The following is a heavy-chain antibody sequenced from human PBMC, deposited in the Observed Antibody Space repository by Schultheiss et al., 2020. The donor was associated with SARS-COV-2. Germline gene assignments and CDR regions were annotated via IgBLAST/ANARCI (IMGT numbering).Heavy chain of an antibody. V-gene: IGHV4-34*01. CDR3: ARGRGSSSHYYYYYMDV. J-gene: IGHJ6*03. CDR1: GGSFSGYY. Sequence: SETLSLTCAVYGGSFSGYYWSWIRQPPGKGLEWIGEINHSGSTNYNPSLKSRVTISVDTSKNQFSLKLSPVTAADTAVYYCARGRGSSSHYYYYYMDVWGKGTTVTVSS. D-gene: IGHD6-13*01. CDR2: INHSGST.